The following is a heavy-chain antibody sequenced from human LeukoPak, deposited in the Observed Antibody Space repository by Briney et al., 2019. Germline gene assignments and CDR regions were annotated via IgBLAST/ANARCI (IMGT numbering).Heavy chain of an antibody. J-gene: IGHJ4*02. CDR1: GFTFDDYA. D-gene: IGHD3/OR15-3a*01. CDR2: ISWNSGSI. Sequence: GRSLRLSCAASGFTFDDYAMHWVRPAPGKGLEWVSGISWNSGSIGYADSVKGRFTISRDNAKNSLYLQMNSLRAEDMALYYCAKDVRQQLVMVFGYWGQGTLVTVSS. CDR3: AKDVRQQLVMVFGY. V-gene: IGHV3-9*03.